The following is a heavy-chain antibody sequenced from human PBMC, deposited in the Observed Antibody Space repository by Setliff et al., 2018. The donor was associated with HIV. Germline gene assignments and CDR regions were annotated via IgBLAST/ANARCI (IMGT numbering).Heavy chain of an antibody. D-gene: IGHD2-2*01. J-gene: IGHJ4*02. CDR3: ARAMGGSSTDFDY. Sequence: SETLSLTCTVSGGSISSHYWSWIRQPPGKGLEWIGYIHYSGSTNYNPSLKSRVTISIDTSKNQFSLKLTSVTAADTAVYYCARAMGGSSTDFDYWGQGTLVTVSS. CDR1: GGSISSHY. V-gene: IGHV4-59*11. CDR2: IHYSGST.